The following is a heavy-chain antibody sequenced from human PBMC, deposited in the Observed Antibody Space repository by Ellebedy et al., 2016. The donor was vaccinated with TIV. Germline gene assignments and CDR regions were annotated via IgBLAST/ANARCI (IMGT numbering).Heavy chain of an antibody. CDR2: ISSSSSYI. Sequence: GGSLRLSCAASGFTFTGYSMNWVRQAPGKGLEWVSSISSSSSYIYYADSVKGRFTISRDNAKNSLYLQMNSLTAEDTAVYYCARGDLVAGTGSLDYWGQGTLVTVSS. CDR1: GFTFTGYS. D-gene: IGHD6-19*01. J-gene: IGHJ4*02. CDR3: ARGDLVAGTGSLDY. V-gene: IGHV3-21*01.